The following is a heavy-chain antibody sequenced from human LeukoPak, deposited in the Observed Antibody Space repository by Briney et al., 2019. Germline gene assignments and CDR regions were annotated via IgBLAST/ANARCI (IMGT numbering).Heavy chain of an antibody. CDR2: IIPIFGTA. CDR3: ASSEYYYYYMDV. Sequence: GASVKVSCRASGYTFTSYGINWVRQAPGQGLEWMGGIIPIFGTANYAQKFQGRVTITADKSTSTAYMELSSLRSEDTAVYYCASSEYYYYYMDVWGKGTTVTVSS. CDR1: GYTFTSYG. V-gene: IGHV1-69*06. J-gene: IGHJ6*03.